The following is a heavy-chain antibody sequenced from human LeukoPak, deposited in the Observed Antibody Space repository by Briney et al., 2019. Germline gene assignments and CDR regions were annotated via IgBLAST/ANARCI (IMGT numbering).Heavy chain of an antibody. CDR2: ILGLGGASRT. V-gene: IGHV3-20*04. J-gene: IGHJ4*02. D-gene: IGHD3-22*01. CDR3: ARNFGGGDSSGPYY. Sequence: GGSLRLSCSASGFSFSTDGMSWVRQAPGKGLEWVSGILGLGGASRTYYADSVKGRFIISRDNAKNSLYLQVNSLRAEDTALYYCARNFGGGDSSGPYYWGQGTLVTVSS. CDR1: GFSFSTDG.